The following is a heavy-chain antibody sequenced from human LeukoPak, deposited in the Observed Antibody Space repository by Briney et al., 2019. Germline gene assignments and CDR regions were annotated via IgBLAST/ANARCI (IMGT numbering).Heavy chain of an antibody. D-gene: IGHD1-14*01. CDR3: ANTRFKNLFDAFDI. CDR2: IYPGDSDT. Sequence: PGESLEISCKGSGYSFTSYWIGWVRHMPGRGLEWMGIIYPGDSDTRYSPSFQGQVTISADKSISTAYLQWSSLKASDTAMYYCANTRFKNLFDAFDIWGQGTMVTVSS. J-gene: IGHJ3*02. CDR1: GYSFTSYW. V-gene: IGHV5-51*01.